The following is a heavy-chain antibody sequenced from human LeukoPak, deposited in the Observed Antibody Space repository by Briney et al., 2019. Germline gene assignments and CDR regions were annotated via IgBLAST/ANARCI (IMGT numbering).Heavy chain of an antibody. CDR1: GGSISSSGYY. V-gene: IGHV4-39*07. J-gene: IGHJ5*02. CDR3: ARALGDYVLQA. D-gene: IGHD3-16*01. Sequence: PSETLSLTCTVSGGSISSSGYYWGWIRQPPGKGLEWIGSIYYSGSTYYNPSLKSRVTISVDTSKNQFSLKLSSVTAADTAVYYCARALGDYVLQAWGQGTLVTVSS. CDR2: IYYSGST.